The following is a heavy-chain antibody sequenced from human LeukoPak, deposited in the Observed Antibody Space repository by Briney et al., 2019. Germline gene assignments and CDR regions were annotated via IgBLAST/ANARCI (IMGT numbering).Heavy chain of an antibody. CDR2: INADGSSI. Sequence: GGSLRLSCAASGFTFSSYWMHWVRQAPGKGLVWVSRINADGSSISYADSVKGRFTISRDNAKNTLYLQMNSLRAEDTAVYYCASLSSVSDAFDIWGQGTMVTVSS. CDR3: ASLSSVSDAFDI. D-gene: IGHD6-6*01. J-gene: IGHJ3*02. V-gene: IGHV3-74*01. CDR1: GFTFSSYW.